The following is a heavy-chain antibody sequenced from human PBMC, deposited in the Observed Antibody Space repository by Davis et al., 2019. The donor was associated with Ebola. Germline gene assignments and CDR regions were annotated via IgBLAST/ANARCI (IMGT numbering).Heavy chain of an antibody. J-gene: IGHJ4*02. CDR3: ARETGAGRRDFDN. CDR1: GGIFSSHD. CDR2: IVPIFGSP. Sequence: SVKVSCKASGGIFSSHDFSWVRQAPGQGLEWMGGIVPIFGSPNYAQKFQDRLTITADTSTNTVYMYLYSLRSEDTAVYYCARETGAGRRDFDNWGQGTLVTVSS. D-gene: IGHD3-10*01. V-gene: IGHV1-69*06.